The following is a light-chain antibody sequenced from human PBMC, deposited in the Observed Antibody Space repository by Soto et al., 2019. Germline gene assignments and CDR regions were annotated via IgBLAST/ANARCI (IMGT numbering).Light chain of an antibody. CDR3: CSYAGGPYV. Sequence: QSALTQPRSVSGSPGQSVTISCTGTRSDVGGYNFVLWYQQHPGKAPKVMIYGVNQRPSGVPDRFSGSKSGNTASLTISGLQAEDEADYYCCSYAGGPYVFGTGTKLTVL. J-gene: IGLJ1*01. CDR2: GVN. V-gene: IGLV2-11*01. CDR1: RSDVGGYNF.